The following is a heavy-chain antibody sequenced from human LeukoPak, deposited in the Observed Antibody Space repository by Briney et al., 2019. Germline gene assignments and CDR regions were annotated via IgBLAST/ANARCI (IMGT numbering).Heavy chain of an antibody. Sequence: ASVKVSCKTSGYSENFYGITWVRQVAGQGLEWMGWISPNTGGTNYGHNFKGRVTMTRDTSISTAYMELNSLTSDDTAVYYCARDLPKIGYVGAFDIWGQGTMVTVSS. CDR3: ARDLPKIGYVGAFDI. CDR2: ISPNTGGT. D-gene: IGHD5-12*01. J-gene: IGHJ3*02. V-gene: IGHV1-2*02. CDR1: GYSENFYG.